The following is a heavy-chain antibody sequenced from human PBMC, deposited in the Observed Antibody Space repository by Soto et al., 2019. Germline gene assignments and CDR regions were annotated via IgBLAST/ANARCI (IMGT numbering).Heavy chain of an antibody. CDR1: GGSISSYY. J-gene: IGHJ4*02. CDR3: SRGIDY. Sequence: SETLSLTCTVSGGSISSYYWSWIRQPPGKGLEWIGYIYYSGITDYNPSLKSRVTISVDTSKNQFSLKLSSVTAADTAVYYCSRGIDYWGQGTLVTVSS. V-gene: IGHV4-59*12. D-gene: IGHD3-16*01. CDR2: IYYSGIT.